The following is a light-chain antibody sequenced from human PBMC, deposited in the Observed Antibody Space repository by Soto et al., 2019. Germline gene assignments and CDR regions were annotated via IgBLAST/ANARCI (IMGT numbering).Light chain of an antibody. CDR1: SNDVGGYNY. V-gene: IGLV2-14*03. Sequence: QSVLTQPASVSGSLGQSITISCTGTSNDVGGYNYVSWYQQHPGNAPKLMIYDVSNRPSGVSHRFSGSKSGNTASLIISGLQAEDEADYYCCSFTRGTTWVFGGGTKVTVL. CDR2: DVS. CDR3: CSFTRGTTWV. J-gene: IGLJ3*02.